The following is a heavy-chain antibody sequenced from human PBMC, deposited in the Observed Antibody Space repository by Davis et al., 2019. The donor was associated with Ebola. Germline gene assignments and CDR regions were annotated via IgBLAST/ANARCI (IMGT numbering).Heavy chain of an antibody. V-gene: IGHV4-39*01. CDR3: SGPRLTYNSGWYYFDY. CDR2: IYYSGST. J-gene: IGHJ4*02. Sequence: MPGGSLRLSCTASGFTFGDYAMSWFRQPPGKGLEWIGSIYYSGSTYYNPSLKSRVTISVDTSKNQFSLKLSSVTAADTAVYYCSGPRLTYNSGWYYFDYWGQGIPVTVSS. CDR1: GFTFGDYA. D-gene: IGHD6-19*01.